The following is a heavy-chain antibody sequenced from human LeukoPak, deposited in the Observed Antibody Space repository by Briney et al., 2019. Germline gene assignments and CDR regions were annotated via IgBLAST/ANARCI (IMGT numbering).Heavy chain of an antibody. CDR3: AKEGPGGGGYLDD. V-gene: IGHV3-23*01. CDR2: ISGSGGST. J-gene: IGHJ4*02. Sequence: GGSLRLSCAASGFTFSSYGMSWVRQAPGKGLEWVSLISGSGGSTYYADSVKGRFTISRDNSKNTVYLRMNSLRAEDTAVYYCAKEGPGGGGYLDDWGQGTLVTVSS. CDR1: GFTFSSYG. D-gene: IGHD3-16*01.